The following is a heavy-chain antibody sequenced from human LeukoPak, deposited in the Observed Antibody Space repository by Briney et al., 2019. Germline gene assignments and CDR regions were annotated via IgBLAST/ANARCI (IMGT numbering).Heavy chain of an antibody. J-gene: IGHJ3*01. CDR3: AAEIYGYNSECCSFDF. CDR2: IGVGGGNT. D-gene: IGHD4-23*01. V-gene: IGHV1-58*02. Sequence: SVTVSCKTSGFTFSNSAIQWVRQARGQRLEWIGWIGVGGGNTNYSQRFQDRVTITRDMSTSTAYMELSSLRYEDTAVFYCAAEIYGYNSECCSFDFWGPGTPVTVSS. CDR1: GFTFSNSA.